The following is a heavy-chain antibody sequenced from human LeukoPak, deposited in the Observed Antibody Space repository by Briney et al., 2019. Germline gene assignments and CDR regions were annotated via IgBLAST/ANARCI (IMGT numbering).Heavy chain of an antibody. V-gene: IGHV1-46*01. CDR1: GYTLTSYY. D-gene: IGHD3-10*01. Sequence: ASVKVSCKASGYTLTSYYIHWVRQAPGQGLEWMGKINPSGGTTSYAQKFQGRVTMTRDTSASTVYMELSSLRSEDTAVYYCARRPPGGYYFDNWGQGTLVTVSS. CDR2: INPSGGTT. J-gene: IGHJ4*02. CDR3: ARRPPGGYYFDN.